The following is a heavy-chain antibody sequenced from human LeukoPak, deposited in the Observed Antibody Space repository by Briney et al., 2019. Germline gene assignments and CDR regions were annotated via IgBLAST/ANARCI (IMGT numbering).Heavy chain of an antibody. Sequence: ASVKVSCKASGYTFTSYDINWVRQDTGQGLEWMGWMNPNSGNTGYAQKFQGRVTMTRNTSISTAYMELSSLRSEDTAVYYCARVGIIVGADFDYWGQGTLVTVSS. J-gene: IGHJ4*02. CDR2: MNPNSGNT. CDR1: GYTFTSYD. CDR3: ARVGIIVGADFDY. D-gene: IGHD1-26*01. V-gene: IGHV1-8*01.